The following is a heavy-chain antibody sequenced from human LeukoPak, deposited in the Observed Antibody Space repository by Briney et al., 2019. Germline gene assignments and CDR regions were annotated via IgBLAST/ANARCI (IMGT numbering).Heavy chain of an antibody. CDR3: ARRGSSWSFRH. CDR1: GGSISSGSYY. D-gene: IGHD6-13*01. J-gene: IGHJ1*01. V-gene: IGHV4-61*02. Sequence: SETLSLTCTVSGGSISSGSYYWSWIRQPAGKGLEWIGRIYTSGSTNYNPSLKSRVTISVDTSKNQFSLKLSSVTAADTAVYYCARRGSSWSFRHWGQGTLVTVSS. CDR2: IYTSGST.